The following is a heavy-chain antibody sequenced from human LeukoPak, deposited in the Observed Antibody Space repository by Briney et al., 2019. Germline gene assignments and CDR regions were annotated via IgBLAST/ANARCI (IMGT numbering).Heavy chain of an antibody. CDR3: ARAGLDDYAWGSYRPFDY. CDR1: GFTFSSYG. V-gene: IGHV3-21*06. J-gene: IGHJ4*02. CDR2: ISSSSAYI. Sequence: PGGSLRLSCAASGFTFSSYGVNWVRQAPGKGLEWVSSISSSSAYIYYADSVKGRFTISRDNAKNSLYLQMNSLRAEDTAVYYCARAGLDDYAWGSYRPFDYWGQGTLVTVSS. D-gene: IGHD3-16*02.